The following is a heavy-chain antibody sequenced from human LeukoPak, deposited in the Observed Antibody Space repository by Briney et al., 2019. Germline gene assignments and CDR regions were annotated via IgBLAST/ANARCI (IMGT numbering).Heavy chain of an antibody. J-gene: IGHJ6*02. CDR1: GFTFSNYG. CDR3: ARNMDIVVVVAATPGMDV. Sequence: QPGGSLRLSCAASGFTFSNYGMSWVRQAPGKGLEWVANIKQDGSEKYYVDSVKGRFTISRDNAKNSLYLQMNSLRAEDTAVYYCARNMDIVVVVAATPGMDVWGQGTRSPSP. D-gene: IGHD2-15*01. CDR2: IKQDGSEK. V-gene: IGHV3-7*03.